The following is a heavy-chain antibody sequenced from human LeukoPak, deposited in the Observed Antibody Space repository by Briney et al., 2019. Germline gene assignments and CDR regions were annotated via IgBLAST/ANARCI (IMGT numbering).Heavy chain of an antibody. CDR3: ARSSWYYGRFDY. V-gene: IGHV4-39*07. D-gene: IGHD6-13*01. CDR1: GGSISSSSYY. Sequence: SETLSLTCTVSGGSISSSSYYWGWIRQPPGKGLEWIGEINHSGSTNYNPSLKSRVTISVDTSKNQFSLKLSSVTAADTAVYYCARSSWYYGRFDYWGQGTLVTVSS. J-gene: IGHJ4*02. CDR2: INHSGST.